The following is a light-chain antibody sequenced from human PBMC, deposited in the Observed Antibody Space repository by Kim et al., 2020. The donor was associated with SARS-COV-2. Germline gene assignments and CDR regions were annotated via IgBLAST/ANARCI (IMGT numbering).Light chain of an antibody. V-gene: IGKV2-28*01. J-gene: IGKJ1*01. Sequence: DIVMTQSPLSLPVTPGEPASISCRSSQSLLHSNGYNYLDWYLQKPGQSPQLLIYLGSNRASGVPDRFSGSGSGTDFTLKISRVKAEDVGVYYCMQARTGTFGQGTKVDIK. CDR1: QSLLHSNGYNY. CDR2: LGS. CDR3: MQARTGT.